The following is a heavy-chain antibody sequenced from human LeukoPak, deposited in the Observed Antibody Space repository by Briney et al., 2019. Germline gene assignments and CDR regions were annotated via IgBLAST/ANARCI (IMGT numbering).Heavy chain of an antibody. J-gene: IGHJ4*02. Sequence: HAASVKVSCKASGGTFSSYAISWVRQAPGQGLEWMGRIIPILGIANYAQKFQGRVTITADKSTSTAYLELSSLRSEDTAVYYCASEGYCSSTSCPGGTFDYWGQGTLVTVSS. CDR3: ASEGYCSSTSCPGGTFDY. CDR2: IIPILGIA. D-gene: IGHD2-2*01. V-gene: IGHV1-69*04. CDR1: GGTFSSYA.